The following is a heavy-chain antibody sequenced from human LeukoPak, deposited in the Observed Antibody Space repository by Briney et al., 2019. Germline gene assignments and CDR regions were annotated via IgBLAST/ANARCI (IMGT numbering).Heavy chain of an antibody. CDR3: AREGIVVVPAADRGAFDI. CDR1: GGTFSSYA. CDR2: IIPIFGIA. D-gene: IGHD2-2*01. V-gene: IGHV1-69*04. Sequence: SVKVSCKASGGTFSSYAISWVRQAPGQGLEWMGRIIPIFGIANYAQKFQGRVTITADKSTSTAYMELSSLRSEDTAVYYCAREGIVVVPAADRGAFDIWGQGTMVTVSP. J-gene: IGHJ3*02.